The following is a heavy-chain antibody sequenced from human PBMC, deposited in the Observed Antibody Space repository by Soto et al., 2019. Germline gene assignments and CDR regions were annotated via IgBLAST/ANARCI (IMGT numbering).Heavy chain of an antibody. J-gene: IGHJ4*02. CDR1: GGSISSYY. D-gene: IGHD3-16*02. V-gene: IGHV4-59*08. CDR3: ASSEFDWGSYRLTHFDY. Sequence: SETLSLTCTVSGGSISSYYWSWIRQPPGKGLEWIGYIYYSGSTNYNPSLKSRVTISVDTSKNQFSLKLSSVTAADTAVYYCASSEFDWGSYRLTHFDYWGQGTLVTVSS. CDR2: IYYSGST.